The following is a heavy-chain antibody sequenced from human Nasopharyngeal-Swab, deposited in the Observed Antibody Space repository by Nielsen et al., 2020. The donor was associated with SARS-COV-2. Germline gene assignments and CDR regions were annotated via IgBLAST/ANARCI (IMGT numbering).Heavy chain of an antibody. V-gene: IGHV2-26*01. D-gene: IGHD3-10*01. CDR3: ARIVRYYYGPGSYYNYYYYGMDV. J-gene: IGHJ6*02. Sequence: WIRQPPGKALEWLAHIFSNDEKSYSTSLKSRLTIPKDTSKSQVVLTMTNMDPVDTATYYCARIVRYYYGPGSYYNYYYYGMDVWGQGTTVTVSS. CDR2: IFSNDEK.